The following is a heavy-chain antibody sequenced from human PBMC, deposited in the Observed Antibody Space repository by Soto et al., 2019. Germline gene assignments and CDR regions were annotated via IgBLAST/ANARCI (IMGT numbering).Heavy chain of an antibody. CDR1: GGSISGSSDH. V-gene: IGHV4-39*01. CDR2: IFYSGST. J-gene: IGHJ5*02. D-gene: IGHD3-22*01. Sequence: SETLSLTCTVSGGSISGSSDHWGWILQPPGKGLEWIGSIFYSGSTYYNPSLKSRVTLSVDKSKNKFSLKLTSVTAADTSVYYCATDSSYYYDSSAYYSNWFDPWGQGMLVTVSS. CDR3: ATDSSYYYDSSAYYSNWFDP.